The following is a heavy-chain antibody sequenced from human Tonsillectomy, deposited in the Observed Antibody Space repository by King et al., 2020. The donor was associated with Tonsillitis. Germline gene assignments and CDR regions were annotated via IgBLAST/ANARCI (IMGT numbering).Heavy chain of an antibody. Sequence: VQLVESGGGLVQPGGSLRLSCVVSGFTFSSFWMSWVRQAPGKGLEWVANIKEDGSEKHYVDSVKGRFTISRDNAKNSVYLQMNSLRDEDSAVYDCAGETYYFDHWGQGTLVTVSS. J-gene: IGHJ4*02. CDR2: IKEDGSEK. CDR3: AGETYYFDH. CDR1: GFTFSSFW. V-gene: IGHV3-7*03.